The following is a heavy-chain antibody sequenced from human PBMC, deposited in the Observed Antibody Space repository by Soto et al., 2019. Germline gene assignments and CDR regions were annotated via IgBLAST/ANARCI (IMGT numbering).Heavy chain of an antibody. V-gene: IGHV3-23*01. Sequence: PGGSLRLSCAASGFTFSSYAMSGVRQAPGKGLEWVSAISGSGGSTYYADSVKGRFTISRDNSKNTLYLQMNNLRAEDTAVYYCAKEGEGPNLYSSGWYGCFDYWGQGTLVTVSS. J-gene: IGHJ4*02. CDR1: GFTFSSYA. CDR2: ISGSGGST. D-gene: IGHD6-19*01. CDR3: AKEGEGPNLYSSGWYGCFDY.